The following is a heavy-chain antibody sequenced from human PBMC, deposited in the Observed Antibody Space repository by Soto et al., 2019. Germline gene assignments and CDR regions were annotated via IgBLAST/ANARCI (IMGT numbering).Heavy chain of an antibody. CDR1: GFTFSSYE. Sequence: GGSLRLSCAASGFTFSSYEMNWVRQAPGKGLEWVSYISSSGSTIYYADSVKGRFTISRDNAKNSLYLQMNSLRAEDTAVYYCAREGAGSTGDYYYYDMDVWGQGTTVTVSS. CDR3: AREGAGSTGDYYYYDMDV. D-gene: IGHD2-2*01. J-gene: IGHJ6*02. CDR2: ISSSGSTI. V-gene: IGHV3-48*03.